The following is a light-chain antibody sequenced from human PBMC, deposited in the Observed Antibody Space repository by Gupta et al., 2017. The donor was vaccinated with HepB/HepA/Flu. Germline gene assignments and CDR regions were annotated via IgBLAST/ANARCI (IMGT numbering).Light chain of an antibody. CDR3: QQRSNWPPLT. J-gene: IGKJ4*01. Sequence: IVLTQSPATLSLSPGERATISCRASQSVSSYLAWYQQKPGQAPRLLIYDASNRATGIPARFIGSGSGTDFTLTISSLEPEDFAVYYCQQRSNWPPLTFGGGTKVEIK. CDR2: DAS. CDR1: QSVSSY. V-gene: IGKV3-11*01.